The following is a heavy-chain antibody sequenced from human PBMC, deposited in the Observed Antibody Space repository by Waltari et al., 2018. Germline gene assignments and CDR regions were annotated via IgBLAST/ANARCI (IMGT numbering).Heavy chain of an antibody. CDR3: ARVSPDSYGDYVFDY. Sequence: QVQLQESGPGLVKPSQTLSLTCTVSGGSISSGSYYWSWIRQPAGKGLEWIGYIYTSGSTNYNPALKSRVTISVDTSKNQFSLKLSSVTAADTAVYYCARVSPDSYGDYVFDYWGQGTLVTVSS. CDR2: IYTSGST. V-gene: IGHV4-61*09. CDR1: GGSISSGSYY. J-gene: IGHJ4*02. D-gene: IGHD4-17*01.